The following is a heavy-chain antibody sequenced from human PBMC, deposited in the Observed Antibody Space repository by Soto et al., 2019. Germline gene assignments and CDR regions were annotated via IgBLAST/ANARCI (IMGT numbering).Heavy chain of an antibody. D-gene: IGHD3-22*01. V-gene: IGHV3-11*06. CDR1: GFTFSDYY. Sequence: GGSLRLSCAASGFTFSDYYMSWIRQAPGKGLEWVSYISSSSSYIYYADSVKGRFTISRDNAKNSLYLQMNSLRAEDTAVYYCARGHYDSSGYYSPGPDYWGQGTLVTVSS. CDR2: ISSSSSYI. CDR3: ARGHYDSSGYYSPGPDY. J-gene: IGHJ4*02.